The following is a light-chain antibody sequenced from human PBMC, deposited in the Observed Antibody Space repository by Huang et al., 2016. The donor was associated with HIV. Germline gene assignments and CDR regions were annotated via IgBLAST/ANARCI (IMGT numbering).Light chain of an antibody. V-gene: IGKV2D-29*01. CDR3: MQSGDFPFT. CDR2: EVS. J-gene: IGKJ3*01. CDR1: QSLLHSDGKTF. Sequence: DIVMTQAPLSLSVARGQPASISCKSSQSLLHSDGKTFLYWFLQRPGQPPQLLIHEVSNRVSGGAYRFSGSGSGTDFTLKISRVETEDVGTYYCMQSGDFPFTFGPGTKVEIK.